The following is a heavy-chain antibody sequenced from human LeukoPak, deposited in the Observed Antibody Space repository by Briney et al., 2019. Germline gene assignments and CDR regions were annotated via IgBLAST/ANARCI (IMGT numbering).Heavy chain of an antibody. J-gene: IGHJ4*02. Sequence: GGSLRLSCAASGFTFSSYAMHWVRQAPGEGLEWVSVIYSGGSTYYADSVKGRFTISRDNSKNTLYLQMNSLRAEDTAVYYCAIRERDYFDYWGQGTLVTVSS. D-gene: IGHD5-24*01. CDR3: AIRERDYFDY. CDR1: GFTFSSYA. V-gene: IGHV3-66*01. CDR2: IYSGGST.